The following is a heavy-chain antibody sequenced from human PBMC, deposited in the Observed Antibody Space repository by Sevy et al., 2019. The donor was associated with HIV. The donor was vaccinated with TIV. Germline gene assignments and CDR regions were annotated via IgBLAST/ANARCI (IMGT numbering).Heavy chain of an antibody. V-gene: IGHV4-59*01. CDR1: GGSISSYY. D-gene: IGHD3-22*01. J-gene: IGHJ3*02. Sequence: SETLSLTCTVSGGSISSYYWSWIRQPPGTGLEWIGYIYYSGSTNYNPSLKSRVTISVDTSKNQFSLKLSSVTAADTAVYYCARLYYYDSSGSDAFDIWGQWTMVTVSS. CDR2: IYYSGST. CDR3: ARLYYYDSSGSDAFDI.